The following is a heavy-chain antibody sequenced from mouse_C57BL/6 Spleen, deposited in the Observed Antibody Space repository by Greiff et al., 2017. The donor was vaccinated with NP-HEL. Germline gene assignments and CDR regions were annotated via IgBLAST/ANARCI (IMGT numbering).Heavy chain of an antibody. V-gene: IGHV1-69*01. CDR1: GYTFTSYW. CDR2: IDPSDSYT. Sequence: QVQLQQSGAELVMPGASVKLSCKASGYTFTSYWMHWVKQRPGQGLEWIGEIDPSDSYTNYNQKFKGKSTLTVDKSSSTAYMQLSSLTSEDSAVYYCARTLYDYDDDDWGQGTTLTVSS. J-gene: IGHJ2*01. D-gene: IGHD2-4*01. CDR3: ARTLYDYDDDD.